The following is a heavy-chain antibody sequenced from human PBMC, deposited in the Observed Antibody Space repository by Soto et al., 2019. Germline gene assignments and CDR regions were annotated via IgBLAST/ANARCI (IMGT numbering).Heavy chain of an antibody. CDR1: GFTVSDYW. Sequence: EVQLVESGGGLVQPGGSLRLSCAASGFTVSDYWMHWIRQVPGKGLVWVSRVNSDGSSISYADSVKGRFTISRDNAKNTLYLQMNSLRVEDTAVYYCARDLTGLVFDYWGQGTLVTVSS. CDR2: VNSDGSSI. J-gene: IGHJ4*02. CDR3: ARDLTGLVFDY. V-gene: IGHV3-74*01. D-gene: IGHD3-16*01.